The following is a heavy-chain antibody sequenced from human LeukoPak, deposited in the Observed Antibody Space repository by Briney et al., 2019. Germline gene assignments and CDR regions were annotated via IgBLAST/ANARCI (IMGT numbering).Heavy chain of an antibody. D-gene: IGHD6-6*01. CDR1: GYSISSGYY. CDR2: IYHSGST. V-gene: IGHV4-38-2*02. J-gene: IGHJ3*02. Sequence: SETLSLTCTVSGYSISSGYYWGWIRQPPGKGLEWIGSIYHSGSTYYNPSLKSRVTISVDTSKNQFSLKLSSVTAADTAVYYCARYRRGQLQAFDIWGQGTMVTVSS. CDR3: ARYRRGQLQAFDI.